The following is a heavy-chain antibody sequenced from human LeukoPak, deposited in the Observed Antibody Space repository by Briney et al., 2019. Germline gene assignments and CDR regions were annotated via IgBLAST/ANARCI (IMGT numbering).Heavy chain of an antibody. D-gene: IGHD3-10*01. J-gene: IGHJ5*02. Sequence: GGSLRLSCAASGFTFDDYAMHWVRQTPGTGLEWVSLITGGGGTTYYADSVKGRFTISRDNSKNSLYLQMNSLRTEDTALYYCAKDFGSGSSWGQGTRVTVSS. V-gene: IGHV3-43*02. CDR1: GFTFDDYA. CDR2: ITGGGGTT. CDR3: AKDFGSGSS.